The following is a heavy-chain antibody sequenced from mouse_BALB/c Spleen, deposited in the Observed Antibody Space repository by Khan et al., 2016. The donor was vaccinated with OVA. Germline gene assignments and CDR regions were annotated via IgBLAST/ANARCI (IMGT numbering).Heavy chain of an antibody. V-gene: IGHV5-9-2*01. Sequence: EVELVESGGGLVKPGGSLKLSCAASGFTFSSYGVSWVRQTPEQRLEWFATISASGSYTYYSDSVKGRSTLSRDNATNKPYLQLSRLTSEDSALYNCARLGSAWFAYWGQGTLVTVSA. CDR1: GFTFSSYG. J-gene: IGHJ3*01. CDR3: ARLGSAWFAY. CDR2: ISASGSYT.